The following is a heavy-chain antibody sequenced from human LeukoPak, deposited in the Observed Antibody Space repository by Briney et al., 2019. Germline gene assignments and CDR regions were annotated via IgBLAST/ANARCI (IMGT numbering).Heavy chain of an antibody. CDR1: EFTFSDYA. D-gene: IGHD6-19*01. Sequence: PGRSLRLSCAASEFTFSDYAMHWVRQAPGKGLEWVSSISYSGDSTDYADSVKGRLIISRDNSKNTLGLQMNSLRAEDTAIYYCARGTLAGYFLGYWGRGTLVTVSS. V-gene: IGHV3-23*01. J-gene: IGHJ4*02. CDR2: ISYSGDST. CDR3: ARGTLAGYFLGY.